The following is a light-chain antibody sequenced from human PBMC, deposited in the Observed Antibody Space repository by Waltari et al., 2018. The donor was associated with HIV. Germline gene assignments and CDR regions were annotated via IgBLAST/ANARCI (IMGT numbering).Light chain of an antibody. Sequence: EIVLTQSPATLSLSPWERATLSCRASQSVSSYLACYQQKPGQAPRLLIYDASTRATGIPARFSGSGSGIDFTLTSSSLEPEDFAVYYCQQRSNGPLTFGGGTKVEIK. V-gene: IGKV3-11*01. CDR3: QQRSNGPLT. CDR1: QSVSSY. CDR2: DAS. J-gene: IGKJ4*01.